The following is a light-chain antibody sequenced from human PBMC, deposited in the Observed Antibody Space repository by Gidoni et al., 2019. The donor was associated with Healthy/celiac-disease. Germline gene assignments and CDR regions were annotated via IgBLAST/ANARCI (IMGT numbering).Light chain of an antibody. CDR1: SSDVGGYNY. CDR3: SSYTSSSPWV. J-gene: IGLJ1*01. V-gene: IGLV2-14*01. CDR2: DVS. Sequence: QSALTQPASVSGSPGQSITLSCPGTSSDVGGYNYVTWYQQHPGKAPKLMIYDVSNRPSGVSNRFSGSKSGNTASLTISGLQAEDEADYYCSSYTSSSPWVFGTGTKVTVL.